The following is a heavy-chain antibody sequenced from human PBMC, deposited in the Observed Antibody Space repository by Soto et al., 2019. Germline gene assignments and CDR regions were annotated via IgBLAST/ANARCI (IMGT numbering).Heavy chain of an antibody. V-gene: IGHV3-23*01. CDR1: GFTFSKYA. Sequence: VQLLESGGGLVQPGGSLRLSCAASGFTFSKYAMSWDRQAPGKGLEWVSAISGSGTTTYSADSVRGRFTISRDNSNNMLYLQMNSPGPEDTALYYCVKFFVETGGSSGWRWSLDSWGQGTLVTVSS. CDR3: VKFFVETGGSSGWRWSLDS. D-gene: IGHD6-25*01. CDR2: ISGSGTTT. J-gene: IGHJ4*02.